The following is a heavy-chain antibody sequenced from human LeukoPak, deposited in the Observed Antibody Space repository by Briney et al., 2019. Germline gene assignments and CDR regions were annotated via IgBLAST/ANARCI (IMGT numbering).Heavy chain of an antibody. Sequence: GGSLRLSCTASGFTFSSYDMSWVRQAPGKGLEWVSGISGSGGSTYYADSVKGRFTISRDNSKNTLYLQMNGLRADDTALYYCAKGLERESRLDSWGQGTLVTVSS. CDR2: ISGSGGST. CDR3: AKGLERESRLDS. J-gene: IGHJ5*01. D-gene: IGHD1-1*01. CDR1: GFTFSSYD. V-gene: IGHV3-23*01.